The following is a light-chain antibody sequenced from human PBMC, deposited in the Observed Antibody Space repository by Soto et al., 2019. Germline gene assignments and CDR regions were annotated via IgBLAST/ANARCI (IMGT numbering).Light chain of an antibody. J-gene: IGKJ2*02. Sequence: DIQMTQSASSLSASVGDRVTITCRASQSISSYLTWHQQKPGKAPKVLIYAASSLQSGVPSRFSGSGSGTDFTLTISSLQPDDFATYYCQQYYSISCTFGQGTKLEIK. CDR1: QSISSY. V-gene: IGKV1-39*01. CDR2: AAS. CDR3: QQYYSISCT.